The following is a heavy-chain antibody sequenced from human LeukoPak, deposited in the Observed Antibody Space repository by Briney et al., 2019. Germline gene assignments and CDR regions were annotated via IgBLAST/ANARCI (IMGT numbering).Heavy chain of an antibody. D-gene: IGHD3-3*01. V-gene: IGHV4-34*01. J-gene: IGHJ4*02. CDR3: ARGPGRVLRLTGYFDY. CDR1: GGSFSGYY. Sequence: PSETLSLTCAVYGGSFSGYYWSWIRQPPGKGLEWIGEINHSGSTNYNPSLKSRVTISVDTSKNQFSLKLSSVTAAATAVYYCARGPGRVLRLTGYFDYWGQGTLVTVSS. CDR2: INHSGST.